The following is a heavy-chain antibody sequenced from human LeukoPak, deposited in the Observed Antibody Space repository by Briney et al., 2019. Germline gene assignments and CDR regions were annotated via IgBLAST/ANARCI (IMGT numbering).Heavy chain of an antibody. CDR3: AKEGTASKPSDLDY. D-gene: IGHD1/OR15-1a*01. J-gene: IGHJ4*02. V-gene: IGHV3-30*02. CDR1: GFIFSDYG. CDR2: IRFAGSDK. Sequence: PGGSLRLSCAPPGFIFSDYGIHWVRQAPGKGLEWVTFIRFAGSDKYYPNSVKGRFTISRDNSRNTVYLQMNSLRAEDTAVYYCAKEGTASKPSDLDYWGQGILVTVSS.